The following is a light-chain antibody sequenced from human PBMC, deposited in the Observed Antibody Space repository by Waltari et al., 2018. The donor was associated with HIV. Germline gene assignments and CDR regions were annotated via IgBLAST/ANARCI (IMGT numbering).Light chain of an antibody. Sequence: DIQLTQSQSFLSASVGDRVTITCRASQGITSYLAWYQQKPGKAPKLLIYAASTLQSGVPSRFSGSGSGTEFTLTISSLQPEDFATYYCQQLNSYLRTFGQGTRLEIK. J-gene: IGKJ5*01. CDR2: AAS. CDR3: QQLNSYLRT. V-gene: IGKV1-9*01. CDR1: QGITSY.